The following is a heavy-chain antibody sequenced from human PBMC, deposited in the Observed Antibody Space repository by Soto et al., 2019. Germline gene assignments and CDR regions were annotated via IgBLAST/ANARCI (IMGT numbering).Heavy chain of an antibody. J-gene: IGHJ6*02. CDR2: VDHSGST. D-gene: IGHD3-22*01. Sequence: SETLSLTCAVYGGSFSGYFWTWIRQSPGEGLEWIGEVDHSGSTNYNPPLKSRVTISVDRSKNQFSLKLSSVTAADTAVYYCAGSGYYHNSGMDVWGQGTTVTVSS. CDR3: AGSGYYHNSGMDV. V-gene: IGHV4-34*01. CDR1: GGSFSGYF.